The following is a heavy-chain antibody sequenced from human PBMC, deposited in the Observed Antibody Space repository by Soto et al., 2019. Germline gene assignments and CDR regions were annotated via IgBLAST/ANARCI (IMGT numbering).Heavy chain of an antibody. CDR2: ISYDGSDK. J-gene: IGHJ6*02. D-gene: IGHD6-19*01. Sequence: QMQLVESGGGVVQPGRSLRLSCAASGFTFSNFVMHWVRQAPGKGLEWVAVISYDGSDKYYADSVKGRFTISRDNSKNTLDLQMNTPRFEDTAVYYCAQRESRGWNYYCGMDVWGQGNTVTVSS. CDR3: AQRESRGWNYYCGMDV. CDR1: GFTFSNFV. V-gene: IGHV3-30*03.